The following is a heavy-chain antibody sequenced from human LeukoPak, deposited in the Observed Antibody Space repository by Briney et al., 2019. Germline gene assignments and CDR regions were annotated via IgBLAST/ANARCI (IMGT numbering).Heavy chain of an antibody. J-gene: IGHJ4*02. D-gene: IGHD3-22*01. CDR2: ISGSGGST. CDR3: AKGTERGVYDSSGYDY. Sequence: GGSLSLSCAASGFTFSSYAMSWVRQAPGKGLEWVSAISGSGGSTYYADSVKGRFTISRDNSKNTLYLQMNSLRAEDTAVYYCAKGTERGVYDSSGYDYWGQGTLVTVSS. CDR1: GFTFSSYA. V-gene: IGHV3-23*01.